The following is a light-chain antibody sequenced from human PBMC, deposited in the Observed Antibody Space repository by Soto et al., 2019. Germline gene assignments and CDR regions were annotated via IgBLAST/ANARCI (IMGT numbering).Light chain of an antibody. CDR2: DAS. CDR3: QRYNSAPFT. V-gene: IGKV1-27*01. Sequence: DIQMTQSPSSLSASVRDRVTITCRASQGISNDLAWYQQKPGKVPTLLIYDASTLQSGVPSRFSRSGSGTDFTLTISSLQLEDVATYYCQRYNSAPFTFGPGTKVDIK. CDR1: QGISND. J-gene: IGKJ3*01.